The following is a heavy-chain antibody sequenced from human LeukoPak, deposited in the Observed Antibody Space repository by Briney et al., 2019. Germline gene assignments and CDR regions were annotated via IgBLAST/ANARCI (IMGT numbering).Heavy chain of an antibody. CDR3: ARDRARYSIGWYGEGFAY. V-gene: IGHV3-30-3*01. CDR2: ISYDGSNK. J-gene: IGHJ4*01. Sequence: GGSLILSCAASGFTFSNYAMHWVRQAPGKGLEWVAVISYDGSNKDYADSVKGRFTISRDNSKNTLYLQMNSLRAEDTAVYYCARDRARYSIGWYGEGFAYWGHGTLVTVSS. CDR1: GFTFSNYA. D-gene: IGHD6-19*01.